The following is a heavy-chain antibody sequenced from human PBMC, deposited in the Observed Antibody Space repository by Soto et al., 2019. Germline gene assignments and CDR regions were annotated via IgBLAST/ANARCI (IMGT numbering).Heavy chain of an antibody. CDR3: ASSYRADDAFDI. CDR1: GFTFSSYG. Sequence: QVQLVESGGGVVQPGRSVRLSCAASGFTFSSYGMHWVRQAPGKGLEWVAVIWYDGSNKYYADSVKGRFTISRDNSKNTLYLQMNSLRAEDTAVYYCASSYRADDAFDIWGQGTMVTVSS. CDR2: IWYDGSNK. V-gene: IGHV3-33*01. D-gene: IGHD2-21*01. J-gene: IGHJ3*02.